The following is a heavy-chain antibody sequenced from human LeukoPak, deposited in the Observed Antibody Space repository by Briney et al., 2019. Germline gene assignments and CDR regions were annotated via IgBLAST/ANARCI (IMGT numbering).Heavy chain of an antibody. D-gene: IGHD3-22*01. CDR1: AFSFSNYN. CDR3: ARTYYYDSSGYYKRAYYFDY. V-gene: IGHV3-21*01. Sequence: GGSLRLSCAASAFSFSNYNMNWVRQAPGKGLEWVSSISSSSSYIYYADSLKGRFTISRDNAKNSLYLQMNSLRAEDTAVYYCARTYYYDSSGYYKRAYYFDYWGQGTLVTVSS. CDR2: ISSSSSYI. J-gene: IGHJ4*02.